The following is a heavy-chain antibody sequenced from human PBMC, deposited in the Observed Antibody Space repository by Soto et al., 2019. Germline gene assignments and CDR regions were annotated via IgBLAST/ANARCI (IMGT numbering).Heavy chain of an antibody. J-gene: IGHJ4*02. CDR3: ARHIGSYYWLDY. V-gene: IGHV5-10-1*01. D-gene: IGHD1-26*01. CDR2: IDPSDSYT. Sequence: PGESLKISCKGSGYSFTSYWISWVRQMPGKGLEWMGRIDPSDSYTNYSPSFQGHVTISADKSISTAYLQWSSLKASDTAMYYCARHIGSYYWLDYWGQGTLVTVSS. CDR1: GYSFTSYW.